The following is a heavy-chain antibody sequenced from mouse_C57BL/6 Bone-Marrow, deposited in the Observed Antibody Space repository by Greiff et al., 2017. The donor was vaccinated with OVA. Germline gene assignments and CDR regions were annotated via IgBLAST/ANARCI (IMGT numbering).Heavy chain of an antibody. CDR3: ARDSYYSNYGY. D-gene: IGHD2-5*01. J-gene: IGHJ2*01. V-gene: IGHV1-82*01. Sequence: VQLQQSGPELVKPGASVKISCKASGYAFSSSWMNWVKQRPGKGLEWIGRIYPGDGDTNYNGKFKGKATLTADKSSSTAYMQLSSLTSEDSAVYFCARDSYYSNYGYWGQGTTLTVSS. CDR2: IYPGDGDT. CDR1: GYAFSSSW.